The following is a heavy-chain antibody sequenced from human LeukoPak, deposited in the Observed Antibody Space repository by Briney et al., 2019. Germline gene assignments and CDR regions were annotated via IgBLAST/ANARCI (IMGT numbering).Heavy chain of an antibody. Sequence: GGSLRLSCAASGFTFSDYYMSWIRQAPGKGLEWVSYISSSGSTIYYADSVKGRFTISRDNAKNSLYLQMNSLRAEDTAVYYCARVGYCSSTSCYEGPNYYYYYGMDVWGQGTTVTVS. CDR3: ARVGYCSSTSCYEGPNYYYYYGMDV. V-gene: IGHV3-11*01. D-gene: IGHD2-2*01. CDR2: ISSSGSTI. CDR1: GFTFSDYY. J-gene: IGHJ6*02.